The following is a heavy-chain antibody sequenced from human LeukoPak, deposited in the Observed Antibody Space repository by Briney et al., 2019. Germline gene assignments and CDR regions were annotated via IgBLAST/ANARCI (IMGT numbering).Heavy chain of an antibody. Sequence: GASLKVSCKASGYTFTSYYMHWVRQAPGQGLEWIGIINPSCGSTSYAQKFQGRVTMTRDTSTSTVYMELSSMRYEDTAVNYCARDLSEDYDFWCGYSYWGQGTLVNVSS. CDR3: ARDLSEDYDFWCGYSY. J-gene: IGHJ4*02. D-gene: IGHD3-3*01. V-gene: IGHV1-46*01. CDR1: GYTFTSYY. CDR2: INPSCGST.